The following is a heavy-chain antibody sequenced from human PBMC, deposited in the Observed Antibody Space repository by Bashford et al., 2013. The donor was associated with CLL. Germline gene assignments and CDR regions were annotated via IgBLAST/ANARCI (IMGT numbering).Heavy chain of an antibody. D-gene: IGHD4-23*01. J-gene: IGHJ2*01. CDR2: INAANGNT. CDR1: GYTSTNYG. Sequence: ASVKVSCKASGYTSTNYGIHWVRQAPGQSLEWMGWINAANGNTDYAQKFQKRVTIKRDMSTSTAYMELSSLTSEDTAMYFCAADSPNYGGNRNFDLWGRGTLVTVSS. CDR3: AADSPNYGGNRNFDL. V-gene: IGHV1-3*01.